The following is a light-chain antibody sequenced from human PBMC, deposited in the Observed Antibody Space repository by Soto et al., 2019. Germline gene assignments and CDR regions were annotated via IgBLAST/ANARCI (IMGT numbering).Light chain of an antibody. CDR1: QSVSSN. J-gene: IGKJ1*01. V-gene: IGKV3-15*01. Sequence: EIVMTQSPATLSVSPGERATLSCRASQSVSSNLAWYQQKPGQAPRLLIYGASTRATGIQARFSGSGSGTEFTLTISILQSEDFSVYYCQQYNNWPQWTFGQGTKVEIK. CDR3: QQYNNWPQWT. CDR2: GAS.